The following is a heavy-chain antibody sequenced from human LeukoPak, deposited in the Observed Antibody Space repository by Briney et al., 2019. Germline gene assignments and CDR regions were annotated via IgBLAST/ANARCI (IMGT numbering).Heavy chain of an antibody. V-gene: IGHV3-30-3*01. CDR1: GFTFSSYA. CDR2: ISYDGSNK. CDR3: AQLPAAGIDY. D-gene: IGHD6-13*01. J-gene: IGHJ4*02. Sequence: GGSLRLSCAASGFTFSSYAMHWVRQAPGKGLEWVAVISYDGSNKYYADSVKGRFTISRDNSKNTLYLQMNSLRAEDTAVYYCAQLPAAGIDYWGQGTLVTVSS.